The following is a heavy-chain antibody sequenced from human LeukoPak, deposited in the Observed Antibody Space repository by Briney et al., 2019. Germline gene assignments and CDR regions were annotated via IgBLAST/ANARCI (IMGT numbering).Heavy chain of an antibody. CDR1: GASINSYY. Sequence: KASETLSLTCTVSGASINSYYWTWIRQPAGKGLEWIGRIYSGGSTNYNPSLKSRVTMSVDTSNNRLSLKLTSVTAADTAVYYCAINSGDFWGQGTLVTVSS. J-gene: IGHJ4*02. CDR2: IYSGGST. CDR3: AINSGDF. V-gene: IGHV4-4*07. D-gene: IGHD4-23*01.